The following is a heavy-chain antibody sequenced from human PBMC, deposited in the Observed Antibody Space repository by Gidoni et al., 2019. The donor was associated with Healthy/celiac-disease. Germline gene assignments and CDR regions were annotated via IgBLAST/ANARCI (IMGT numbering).Heavy chain of an antibody. CDR2: ISYDGINQ. V-gene: IGHV3-30*18. CDR1: GVTFSSYG. Sequence: QVQLVESGGGVVQPGRSLRLSCADAGVTFSSYGMHWVRQAPGKGLEGVAVISYDGINQYYAYSVKGRFPISRDISKNTLYLQMNSLRAEDTAVYYCAKGDSSGYLFDYWGQGTLVTVSS. J-gene: IGHJ4*02. D-gene: IGHD3-22*01. CDR3: AKGDSSGYLFDY.